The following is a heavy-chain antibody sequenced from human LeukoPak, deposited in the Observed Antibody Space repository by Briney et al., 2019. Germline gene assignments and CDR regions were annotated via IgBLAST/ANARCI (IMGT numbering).Heavy chain of an antibody. CDR3: AKDSPYYYDSSGYYGY. CDR2: IEQDGSEK. CDR1: GFSFSNYW. J-gene: IGHJ4*02. Sequence: GGSLRLSCAASGFSFSNYWMSWVRQAPGKGLEWVATIEQDGSEKYYVDSVKGRFTVSRDNANNSLYLQMNSLRAEDTAVYYCAKDSPYYYDSSGYYGYWGQGTLVTVSS. D-gene: IGHD3-22*01. V-gene: IGHV3-7*03.